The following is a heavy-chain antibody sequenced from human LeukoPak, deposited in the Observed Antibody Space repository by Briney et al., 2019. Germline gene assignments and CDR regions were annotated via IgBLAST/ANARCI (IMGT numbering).Heavy chain of an antibody. D-gene: IGHD1-7*01. J-gene: IGHJ3*01. CDR2: AYSRSRGGR. CDR1: GDSVSSNSVA. CDR3: ARGTNSTFDV. V-gene: IGHV6-1*01. Sequence: PSQTLSLSCAISGDSVSSNSVAWNWIRQSPSRGLEWLGRAYSRSRGGRDYAISVRSRINIDTDTSRNRFSLQLSSVTPEATAVYYCARGTNSTFDVWGRGTMVTVSS.